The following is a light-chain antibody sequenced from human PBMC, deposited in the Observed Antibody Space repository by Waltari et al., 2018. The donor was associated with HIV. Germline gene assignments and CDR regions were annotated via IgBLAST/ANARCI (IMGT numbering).Light chain of an antibody. Sequence: QSALTQPRSVSGSPGQSVTISCTGTSSDVGGYNYVSWYQQHPGKAPKLMIYDVSKRPSGVPDRFSGSKSGNMASLTISGLQAGDEADYYCCSYAGSYTWVFGGGTKLTVL. CDR3: CSYAGSYTWV. CDR1: SSDVGGYNY. V-gene: IGLV2-11*01. J-gene: IGLJ3*02. CDR2: DVS.